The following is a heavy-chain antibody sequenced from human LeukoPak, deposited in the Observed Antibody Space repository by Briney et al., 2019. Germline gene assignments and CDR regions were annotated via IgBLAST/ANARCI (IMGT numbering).Heavy chain of an antibody. CDR2: IYYSGST. D-gene: IGHD2-2*01. J-gene: IGHJ5*02. CDR1: GGSISSSSYY. Sequence: SETLSLTCTVSGGSISSSSYYWGWIRQPPGKGLEWIGSIYYSGSTYYNPSLKSRVTISVDTSKNQFTLKLSSVTAADTAVYYCARMQGPRGIRFYAVVVPAANENWFDPWGQGTLVTVSS. CDR3: ARMQGPRGIRFYAVVVPAANENWFDP. V-gene: IGHV4-39*06.